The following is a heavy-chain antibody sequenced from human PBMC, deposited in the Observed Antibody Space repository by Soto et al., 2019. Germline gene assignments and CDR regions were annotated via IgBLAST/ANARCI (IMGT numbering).Heavy chain of an antibody. CDR2: INAGNGNT. D-gene: IGHD1-26*01. Sequence: GASVKVSCKASGYTFTNFGISWVRQAPGQRLEWMGWINAGNGNTKYSQKFQGRVTITRDTSASTAYMELSSLRSEDTAVYYCASNQLGATPYGMDVWGQGTTVTVSS. CDR1: GYTFTNFG. V-gene: IGHV1-3*01. J-gene: IGHJ6*02. CDR3: ASNQLGATPYGMDV.